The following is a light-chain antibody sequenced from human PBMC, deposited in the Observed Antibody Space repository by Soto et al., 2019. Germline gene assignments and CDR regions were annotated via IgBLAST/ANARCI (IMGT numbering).Light chain of an antibody. V-gene: IGKV1-5*01. CDR1: QSISSW. Sequence: DIQMTQSPSTLSASVGDRVTITCRASQSISSWLAWYQQKPGKAPKLLIYDASSLESGVPSRFSGSGSGTEFTLTISNLQPDDFAIYYCQHYNSYWTFGQGTKVEIK. CDR2: DAS. J-gene: IGKJ1*01. CDR3: QHYNSYWT.